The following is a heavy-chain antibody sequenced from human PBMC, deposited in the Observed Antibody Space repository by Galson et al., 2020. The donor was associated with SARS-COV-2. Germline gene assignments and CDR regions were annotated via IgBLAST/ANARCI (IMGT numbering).Heavy chain of an antibody. CDR1: GFTFSSYA. CDR3: ARDASPYSQYSSSWYVWVYYYGMDV. D-gene: IGHD6-13*01. J-gene: IGHJ6*02. CDR2: ISYDGSNK. V-gene: IGHV3-30*04. Sequence: GGSLRLSCAASGFTFSSYAMHWVRQAPGKGLEWVAVISYDGSNKYYADSVKGRFTISRDNSKNTLYLQMNSLRAEDTAVYYCARDASPYSQYSSSWYVWVYYYGMDVWGQGTTVTVSS.